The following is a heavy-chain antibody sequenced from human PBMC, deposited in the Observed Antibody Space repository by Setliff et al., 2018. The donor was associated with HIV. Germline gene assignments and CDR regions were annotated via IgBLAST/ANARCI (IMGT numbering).Heavy chain of an antibody. CDR3: ARDPGYKSTWYGVFDI. CDR2: INPNSGGA. CDR1: GYTFSDYY. D-gene: IGHD6-13*01. Sequence: ASVKVSCKASGYTFSDYYMHWVRQAPGQGLEWMGWINPNSGGANYAQKFQGRVNMTRDTSISTTYRELSRLRSDDTAVYYCARDPGYKSTWYGVFDIWGQGTMVTVSS. V-gene: IGHV1-2*02. J-gene: IGHJ3*02.